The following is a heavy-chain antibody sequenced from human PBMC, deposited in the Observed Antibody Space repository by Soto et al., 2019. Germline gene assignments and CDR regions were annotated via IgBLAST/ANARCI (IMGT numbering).Heavy chain of an antibody. J-gene: IGHJ4*02. CDR1: GFTFSSYA. D-gene: IGHD3-22*01. CDR2: ISGSGGST. V-gene: IGHV3-23*01. CDR3: ANPNPYDSSGYYYSDY. Sequence: LRLSCAASGFTFSSYAMSWVRQAPGKGLEWVSAISGSGGSTYYADSVKGRFTISRDNSKNTLYLQMNSLRAEDTAVYYCANPNPYDSSGYYYSDYWGQGTLVTVSS.